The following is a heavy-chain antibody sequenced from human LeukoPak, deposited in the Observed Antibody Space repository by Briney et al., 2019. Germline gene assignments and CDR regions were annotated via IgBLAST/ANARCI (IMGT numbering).Heavy chain of an antibody. D-gene: IGHD4-17*01. J-gene: IGHJ4*02. CDR1: GFTFSSYA. V-gene: IGHV3-30*04. Sequence: PGGSLRLSCAASGFTFSSYAMHWVRQAPGKGLEWVAVISYDGSNKYYADSVKGRCTISRDNSKNTLYLQMNSLRAEDTAMYYCARDPLSKYGDPYSFDYWGQGTLVTVSS. CDR3: ARDPLSKYGDPYSFDY. CDR2: ISYDGSNK.